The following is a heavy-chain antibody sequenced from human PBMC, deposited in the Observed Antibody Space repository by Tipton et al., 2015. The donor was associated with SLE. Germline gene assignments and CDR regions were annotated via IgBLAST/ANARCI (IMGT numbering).Heavy chain of an antibody. V-gene: IGHV4-59*01. CDR3: ARGGTYHDSSGNIDY. CDR1: GGSISSYY. Sequence: LRLSCTVSGGSISSYYWSWIRQPPGKGLEWIGYVYDIEFTNYNPSLKSRVTISLDTSENQFSLKLSSVTAADTAVYYCARGGTYHDSSGNIDYWGQGTLVTASS. J-gene: IGHJ4*02. CDR2: VYDIEFT. D-gene: IGHD3-22*01.